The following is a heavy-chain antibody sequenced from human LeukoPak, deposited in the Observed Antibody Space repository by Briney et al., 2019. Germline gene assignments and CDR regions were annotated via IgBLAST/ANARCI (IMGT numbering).Heavy chain of an antibody. CDR2: ISGSGGST. J-gene: IGHJ4*02. D-gene: IGHD3-3*01. V-gene: IGHV3-23*01. CDR3: AKVYDFWSGYPLLPYYFDY. CDR1: GFTFSSYA. Sequence: PGGSLRLSCAASGFTFSSYAMSWVRQAPGKGREWVSAISGSGGSTYYADSVKGRFTISRDNSKNTLYLQMNSLRAEDTAVYYCAKVYDFWSGYPLLPYYFDYWGQGTLVTVSS.